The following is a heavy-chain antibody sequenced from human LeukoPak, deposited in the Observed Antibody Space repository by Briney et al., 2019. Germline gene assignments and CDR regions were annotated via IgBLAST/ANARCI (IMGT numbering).Heavy chain of an antibody. CDR3: ARDGVLWFGELLI. D-gene: IGHD3-10*01. CDR1: GFTFSSYE. Sequence: PGGSLRLSCAASGFTFSSYEMNWVRQAPGKGLEWVSYISSSGSTIYYADSVKGRFTISRDNAKNSLYLQMNSLRAEDTAVYYCARDGVLWFGELLIWGQGTLVTVSS. J-gene: IGHJ4*02. V-gene: IGHV3-48*03. CDR2: ISSSGSTI.